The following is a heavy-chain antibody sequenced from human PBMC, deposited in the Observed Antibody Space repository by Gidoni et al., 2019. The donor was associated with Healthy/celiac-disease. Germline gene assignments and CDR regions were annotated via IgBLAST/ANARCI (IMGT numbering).Heavy chain of an antibody. CDR2: IRYDGSNK. CDR1: GFPFSSNG. J-gene: IGHJ4*02. CDR3: GSSVIVLMVYATDY. V-gene: IGHV3-30*02. D-gene: IGHD2-8*01. Sequence: QVQLVESGGGVVQPGGSLRLSCAASGFPFSSNGMHWVRQAPGKGLEWVAFIRYDGSNKYYADSVKGRFTISRDNSKNTLYLQMNSLRAEDTAVYYCGSSVIVLMVYATDYWGQGTLVTVSS.